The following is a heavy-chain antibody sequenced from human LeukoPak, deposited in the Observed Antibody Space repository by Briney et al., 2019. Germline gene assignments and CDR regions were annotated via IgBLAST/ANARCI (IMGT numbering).Heavy chain of an antibody. D-gene: IGHD5-24*01. Sequence: PGGSLRLSCAVSGFTFSSYAMIWVRQAPGMGLDWVSAISVSGDSTYYGDSVKGRFTISRDDSKNTLYLQMNSLRVGDTAVYYCAKPRDGYNIFDFWGQGTLVTVSS. V-gene: IGHV3-23*01. CDR3: AKPRDGYNIFDF. CDR1: GFTFSSYA. CDR2: ISVSGDST. J-gene: IGHJ4*02.